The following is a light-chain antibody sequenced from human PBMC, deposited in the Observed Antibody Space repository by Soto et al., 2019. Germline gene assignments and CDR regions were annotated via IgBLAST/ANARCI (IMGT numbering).Light chain of an antibody. J-gene: IGKJ4*01. CDR3: QQYYSTPLT. Sequence: DIVMTQSPDSLPVSLGETATINCKSSQSVLYSSNNKDYLAWYQQKPGQPPKLLLYWASTRESGVPDRFSGSGSGTDFTLTISSLQAEDVAVYYCQQYYSTPLTFGGGTKVDIK. CDR1: QSVLYSSNNKDY. CDR2: WAS. V-gene: IGKV4-1*01.